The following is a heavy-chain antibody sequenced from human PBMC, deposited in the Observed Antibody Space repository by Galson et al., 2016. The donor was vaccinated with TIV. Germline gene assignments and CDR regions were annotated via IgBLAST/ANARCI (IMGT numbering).Heavy chain of an antibody. CDR2: ITHSGTT. V-gene: IGHV4-34*01. D-gene: IGHD3-10*01. Sequence: SETLSLTCAVYGGSFSHYYWSWIRQSPGKGLEWIGEITHSGTTHYNASLKSRVSMSVDTSRNQFSLELSSVTAADTAVYYCARLSLGGHTETYGMDVWGQGTTVIVSS. CDR1: GGSFSHYY. CDR3: ARLSLGGHTETYGMDV. J-gene: IGHJ6*02.